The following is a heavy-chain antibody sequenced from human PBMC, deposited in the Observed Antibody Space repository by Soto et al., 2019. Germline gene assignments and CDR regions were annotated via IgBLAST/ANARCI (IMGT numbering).Heavy chain of an antibody. CDR2: IYYSGST. CDR1: GGSISSGGYY. CDR3: ARADGLQSLYYFDY. Sequence: SETLSLTCTVSGGSISSGGYYWSWIRQHPGKGLEWIGYIYYSGSTYYNPSLKSRVTISVDTSKNQFSLKLSSATAADTAVYYCARADGLQSLYYFDYWGQRTLVTVSS. D-gene: IGHD4-4*01. V-gene: IGHV4-31*03. J-gene: IGHJ4*02.